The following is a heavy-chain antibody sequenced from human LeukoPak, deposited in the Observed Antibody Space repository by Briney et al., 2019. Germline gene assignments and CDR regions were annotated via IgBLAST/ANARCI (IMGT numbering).Heavy chain of an antibody. CDR2: IYSGGST. J-gene: IGHJ4*02. Sequence: GGALRLFCATPWFTVRSNYMSWGPQAPGEGLEWVSVIYSGGSTYYADSVKGRFTISRDNPKNTLYLQMNSLRAEDTAVYYCVRGDYGDYTLFDYWGQGTLVTVSS. CDR1: WFTVRSNY. D-gene: IGHD4-17*01. V-gene: IGHV3-53*01. CDR3: VRGDYGDYTLFDY.